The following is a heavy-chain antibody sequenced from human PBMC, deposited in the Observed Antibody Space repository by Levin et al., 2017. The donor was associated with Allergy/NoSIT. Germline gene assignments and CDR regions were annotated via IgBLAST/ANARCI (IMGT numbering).Heavy chain of an antibody. CDR1: GGSISSGGYS. Sequence: SETLSLTCAVSGGSISSGGYSWSWIRQPPGKGLEWIGYIYHSGSTYYNPSLKSRVTISVDRSKNQFSLKLSSVTAADTAVYYCARVVVAASVVDYWGQGTLVTVSS. D-gene: IGHD2-15*01. CDR3: ARVVVAASVVDY. J-gene: IGHJ4*02. CDR2: IYHSGST. V-gene: IGHV4-30-2*01.